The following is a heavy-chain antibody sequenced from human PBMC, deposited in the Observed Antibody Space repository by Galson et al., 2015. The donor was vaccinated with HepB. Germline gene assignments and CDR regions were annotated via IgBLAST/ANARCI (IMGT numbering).Heavy chain of an antibody. Sequence: SLRLSCAASGFTFSSYSMNWVRQAPGKGLEWVSYISSSSSTIYYADSVKGRFTISRDNAKNSLYLQMNSLRAEDTAVYYCARAHVRGFNFWYFDLWGRGTLVTVSS. CDR1: GFTFSSYS. CDR3: ARAHVRGFNFWYFDL. J-gene: IGHJ2*01. D-gene: IGHD3-10*01. V-gene: IGHV3-48*01. CDR2: ISSSSSTI.